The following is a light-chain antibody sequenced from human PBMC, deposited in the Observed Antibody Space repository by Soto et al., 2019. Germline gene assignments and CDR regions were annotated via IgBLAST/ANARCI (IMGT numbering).Light chain of an antibody. V-gene: IGKV1-39*01. J-gene: IGKJ1*01. CDR2: TAF. CDR1: QSISSY. CDR3: QQYNDWPRT. Sequence: DIQMTQSPSSLSASVVDIVTIHCRATQSISSYLDWYQQKPGKAPKLLIYTAFTVKSGVPSRFSGSGSGTEFTLTISSLQSEDFAVYYCQQYNDWPRTFGQGTKVDIK.